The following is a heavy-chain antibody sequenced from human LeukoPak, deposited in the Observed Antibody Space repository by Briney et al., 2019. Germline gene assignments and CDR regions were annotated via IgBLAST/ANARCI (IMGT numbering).Heavy chain of an antibody. CDR1: GGSINSGSYY. CDR3: ARDWSGIRTTGTTLAYYYMDV. J-gene: IGHJ6*03. Sequence: PSETLSLTCTVSGGSINSGSYYWSWIRQPPGKGLEWIGEINHSGSTNYNPSLKSRVTISVDTSKNQFSLKLSSVTAADTAVYYCARDWSGIRTTGTTLAYYYMDVWGKGTTVTVSS. V-gene: IGHV4-39*07. D-gene: IGHD1-1*01. CDR2: INHSGST.